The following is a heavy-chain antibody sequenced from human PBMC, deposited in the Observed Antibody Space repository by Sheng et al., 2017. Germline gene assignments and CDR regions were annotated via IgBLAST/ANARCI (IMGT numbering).Heavy chain of an antibody. J-gene: IGHJ5*02. CDR1: GGSISSGGYY. D-gene: IGHD1-20*01. V-gene: IGHV4-31*11. CDR3: ARGYSSLCWFDP. Sequence: QVQLQESGPGLVKPSQTLSLTCAVSGGSISSGGYYWSWIRQHPGKGLEWIGYIYYSGSTYYNPSLKSRVTISVDTSKNQFSLKLSSVTAADTAVYYCARGYSSLCWFDPWGQGTLVTVSS. CDR2: IYYSGST.